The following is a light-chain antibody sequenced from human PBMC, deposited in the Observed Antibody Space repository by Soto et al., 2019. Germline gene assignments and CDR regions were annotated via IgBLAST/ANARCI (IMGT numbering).Light chain of an antibody. CDR3: QTWGTGFQV. V-gene: IGLV4-69*01. Sequence: QLVLTQSPSASASLGASGKLTCTLSSGHSSYAIAWHQKQPGKGPRFLMDLNNDGSHSKGDGIPDRFSGSSSGAERYLSISSLQSEDEADYYCQTWGTGFQVFGGGTKVTVL. CDR1: SGHSSYA. J-gene: IGLJ2*01. CDR2: LNNDGSH.